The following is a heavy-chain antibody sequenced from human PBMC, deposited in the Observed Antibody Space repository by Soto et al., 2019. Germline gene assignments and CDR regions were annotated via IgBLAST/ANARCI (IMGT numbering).Heavy chain of an antibody. Sequence: VASVKVSCKASGYTFTSYAMHWVRQAPGQRLEWMGWINAGNGNTKYSQKFQGRVTITRDTSASTAYMELSSLRSEDTAVYYCARDRWQLVTKAANKYNWFDPWGQGNLVTVSS. D-gene: IGHD6-13*01. CDR2: INAGNGNT. V-gene: IGHV1-3*01. CDR3: ARDRWQLVTKAANKYNWFDP. CDR1: GYTFTSYA. J-gene: IGHJ5*02.